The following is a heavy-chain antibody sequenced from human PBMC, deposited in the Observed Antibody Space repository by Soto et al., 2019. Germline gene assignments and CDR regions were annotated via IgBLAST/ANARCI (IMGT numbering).Heavy chain of an antibody. CDR2: IKQDGSEK. CDR3: ARDGAYYDFWSGYYLH. J-gene: IGHJ4*02. D-gene: IGHD3-3*01. V-gene: IGHV3-7*03. Sequence: GGSLRLSCAASGFTFSSYWMSWVRQAPGKGLEWVANIKQDGSEKYYVDSVKGRFTISRDNAKNSLYLQMNSLRAEDTAVYYCARDGAYYDFWSGYYLHWGQGTLVTVSS. CDR1: GFTFSSYW.